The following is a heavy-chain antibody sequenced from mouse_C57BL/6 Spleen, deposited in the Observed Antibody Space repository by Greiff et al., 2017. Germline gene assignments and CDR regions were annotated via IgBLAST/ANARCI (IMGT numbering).Heavy chain of an antibody. CDR2: IRSKSSNYAT. V-gene: IGHV10-3*01. CDR1: GFTFNTYA. J-gene: IGHJ1*03. D-gene: IGHD4-1*01. CDR3: VRDLTGYWYFDV. Sequence: EVMLVESGGGLVQPKGSLKLSCAASGFTFNTYAMHWVRQAPGKGLEWVARIRSKSSNYATYYADSVKDRFAISRDESQSMLYLQMNNLETEDTAMYYCVRDLTGYWYFDVWGTGTTVTVSS.